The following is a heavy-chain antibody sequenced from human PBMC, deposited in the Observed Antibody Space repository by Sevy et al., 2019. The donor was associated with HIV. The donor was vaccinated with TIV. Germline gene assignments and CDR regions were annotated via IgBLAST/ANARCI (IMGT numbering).Heavy chain of an antibody. V-gene: IGHV3-74*01. J-gene: IGHJ4*02. CDR3: VAANRWEDH. Sequence: GGSLRLSCAGSGFAFSNYWMHWVRQTPGKGLVWVSRVNSDGSSTTYADSVKGRFTISRDNAKNTMSLQMSSLRAGDTALYYCVAANRWEDHWGQGTLVTVSS. CDR1: GFAFSNYW. D-gene: IGHD1-26*01. CDR2: VNSDGSST.